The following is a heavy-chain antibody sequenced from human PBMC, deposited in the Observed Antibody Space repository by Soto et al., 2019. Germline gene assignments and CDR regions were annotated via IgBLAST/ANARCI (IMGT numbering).Heavy chain of an antibody. V-gene: IGHV3-7*01. CDR3: ARDLIILVVPAAHDY. CDR2: IKQDGSEK. J-gene: IGHJ4*02. Sequence: GSLRLSCAASGFTFSNYWMSWVRQAPGKGLEWVANIKQDGSEKYYVDSVKGRFTISRDNAKKSLYLQMNNLRAEDTAPYYCARDLIILVVPAAHDYWGQGTVVTVSS. CDR1: GFTFSNYW. D-gene: IGHD2-2*01.